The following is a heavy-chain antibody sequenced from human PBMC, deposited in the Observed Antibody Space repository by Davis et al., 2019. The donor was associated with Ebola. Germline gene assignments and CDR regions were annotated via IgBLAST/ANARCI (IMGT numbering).Heavy chain of an antibody. J-gene: IGHJ5*02. CDR3: ARVVDWNYVGWFDP. Sequence: SETLSLTCTVSGDSISSYYWSWIRQPPGKGLEWIGYIYYSGTTNYNPSLKSRVTISVDTSKNQFSLKLSSVTAADTAVYYCARVVDWNYVGWFDPWGQGTLVTVSS. CDR1: GDSISSYY. D-gene: IGHD1-7*01. CDR2: IYYSGTT. V-gene: IGHV4-59*12.